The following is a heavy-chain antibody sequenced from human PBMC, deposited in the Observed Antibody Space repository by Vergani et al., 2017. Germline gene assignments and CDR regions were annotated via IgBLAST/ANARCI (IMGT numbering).Heavy chain of an antibody. J-gene: IGHJ3*02. CDR1: GGSISSGDYY. CDR3: ASSSEVDTAMYVGAFDI. Sequence: QVQLQESGPGLVKPSQTLSLTCTVSGGSISSGDYYWSWIRQPPGKGLEWIGYIYYSGSTYYNPSLKSRVTISVDTSKNQFYLKLSSVTAAATAVYYCASSSEVDTAMYVGAFDIWGQGTMVTVSS. CDR2: IYYSGST. D-gene: IGHD5-18*01. V-gene: IGHV4-30-4*08.